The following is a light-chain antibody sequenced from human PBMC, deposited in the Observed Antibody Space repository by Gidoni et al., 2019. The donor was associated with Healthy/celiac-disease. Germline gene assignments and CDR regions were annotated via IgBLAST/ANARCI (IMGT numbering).Light chain of an antibody. Sequence: EIVLTQSPATLSLSPGERATLSCRASQSVSSYLAWYQQKPAQAPRLLIYDASNRATGIPARCSGSGSGTDFTLTISSLEPEDFAVYYCQQRSNFGGGTKVEIK. CDR1: QSVSSY. V-gene: IGKV3-11*01. CDR3: QQRSN. CDR2: DAS. J-gene: IGKJ4*01.